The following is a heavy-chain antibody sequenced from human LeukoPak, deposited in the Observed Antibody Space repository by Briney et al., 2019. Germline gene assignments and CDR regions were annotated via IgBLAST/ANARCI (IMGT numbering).Heavy chain of an antibody. CDR2: IKQDGSLK. D-gene: IGHD5-18*01. J-gene: IGHJ4*02. V-gene: IGHV3-7*01. Sequence: SGGSLRLSCGTSGFTFSDYWMTWVRQAPGKGLEWVANIKQDGSLKFYVGSVKGRFTISRDNARNSLYLQMDSLRAEDTAVYYCATSLDTAGGPYWGQGTLVTVSS. CDR3: ATSLDTAGGPY. CDR1: GFTFSDYW.